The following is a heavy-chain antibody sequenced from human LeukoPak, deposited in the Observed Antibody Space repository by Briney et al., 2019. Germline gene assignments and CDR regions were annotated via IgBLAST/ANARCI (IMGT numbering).Heavy chain of an antibody. V-gene: IGHV3-23*01. CDR1: GFTLSNYA. CDR2: ISGSGGST. CDR3: ATAGNYRFDY. D-gene: IGHD1-7*01. Sequence: PGGSLRLSCVASGFTLSNYAMTWVRQAPGKGLEWVSGISGSGGSTYYADSVKGRFTISRDNAKNTLYLQMDSLRADDTAVYYCATAGNYRFDYWGQGTLVTVSS. J-gene: IGHJ4*02.